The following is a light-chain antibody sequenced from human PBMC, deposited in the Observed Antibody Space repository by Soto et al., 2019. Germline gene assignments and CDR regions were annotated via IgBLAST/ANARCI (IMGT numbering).Light chain of an antibody. Sequence: TQSPSSLAASVGDRATLSCRASQSISTYLAWYQQKPGQAPRLLIYGASNRATGIPDRFSGSGSGTDFTLTITRLEPEDFAMYYCQRYDSFRTFGQGTKVDIK. CDR2: GAS. CDR1: QSISTY. V-gene: IGKV3-20*01. J-gene: IGKJ1*01. CDR3: QRYDSFRT.